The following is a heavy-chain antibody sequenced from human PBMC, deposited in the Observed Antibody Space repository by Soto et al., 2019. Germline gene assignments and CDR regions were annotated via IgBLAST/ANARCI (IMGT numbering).Heavy chain of an antibody. V-gene: IGHV4-31*03. J-gene: IGHJ6*02. Sequence: SETLSLTCTVSGGSISSGGYYWSWIRQHPGKGLEWIGYIYYSGSTNYNPSLKSRVTISVDTSKNQFSLKPSSVTAADTAVYYCARASIAAAGTDYYYGMDVWGQGTTVTVSS. CDR3: ARASIAAAGTDYYYGMDV. CDR1: GGSISSGGYY. CDR2: IYYSGST. D-gene: IGHD6-13*01.